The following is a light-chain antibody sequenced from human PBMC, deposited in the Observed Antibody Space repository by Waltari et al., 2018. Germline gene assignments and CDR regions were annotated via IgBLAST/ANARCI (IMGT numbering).Light chain of an antibody. J-gene: IGKJ2*01. CDR1: QSVSSSY. CDR3: QQYGSSPYT. CDR2: GAS. Sequence: ETVLTRSPGTLSLSPGERATLSCRASQSVSSSYLAWYQQKPGQAPRLLIYGASSRATGIPDRFSGSGSGTDFTLTISRLEPEDFAVYYCQQYGSSPYTFGQGTKLEIK. V-gene: IGKV3-20*01.